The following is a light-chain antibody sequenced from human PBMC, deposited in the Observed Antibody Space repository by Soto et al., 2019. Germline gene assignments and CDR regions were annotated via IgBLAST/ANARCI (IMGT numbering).Light chain of an antibody. V-gene: IGKV1-6*01. CDR2: SAS. Sequence: AIQMTQSPSSLSASIGDGVTITCRASQGIRNDLGWYQQKPGKAPKLLIYSASSLQSGVPSRFSGSGSGTDFTLTISSLQPEDFATYFCLQDHTYPLTFGGGTKVDIK. CDR3: LQDHTYPLT. CDR1: QGIRND. J-gene: IGKJ4*01.